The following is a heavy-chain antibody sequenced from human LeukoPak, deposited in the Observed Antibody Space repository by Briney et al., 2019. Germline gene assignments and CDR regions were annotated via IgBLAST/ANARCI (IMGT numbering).Heavy chain of an antibody. CDR2: IYSGGTR. V-gene: IGHV3-66*02. CDR1: GFTVSSKY. Sequence: SGGSLRLSCAASGFTVSSKYMSWIRQAPGKGLEWVSVIYSGGTRYYADSVKGRFTISRDNSKNTVYLQVNSLRVEDTAIYYCARASWYGRWDCWGQGTLVTVSS. CDR3: ARASWYGRWDC. J-gene: IGHJ4*02. D-gene: IGHD3/OR15-3a*01.